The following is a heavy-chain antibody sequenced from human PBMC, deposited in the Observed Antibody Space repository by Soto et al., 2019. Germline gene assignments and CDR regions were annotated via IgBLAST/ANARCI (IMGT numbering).Heavy chain of an antibody. CDR2: TYYRSKWYN. V-gene: IGHV6-1*01. CDR3: AREGMSATPIPELMNFDY. CDR1: GDSVSSNSAA. Sequence: PSQTLSLTCAISGDSVSSNSAAWNWIRQSPSRGLEWLGRTYYRSKWYNDYAVSVKSRITINPDTSKNQFSLQLNSVTPEDTAVYYCAREGMSATPIPELMNFDYWGQGTLVTVSS. J-gene: IGHJ4*02. D-gene: IGHD2-2*02.